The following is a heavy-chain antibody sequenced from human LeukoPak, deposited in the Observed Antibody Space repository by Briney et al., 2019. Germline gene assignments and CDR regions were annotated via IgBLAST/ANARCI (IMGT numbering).Heavy chain of an antibody. V-gene: IGHV3-74*01. Sequence: PGGSLRLSCAASGFTFSSYWMHWVRHAPGKGLVWVSRINSDGSTTSYAGSVKGRFTTSRDNAKNTLYLQMNSLRAEDTAVYYCARVAYYYDSSGYYFDYWGQGTLVTVSS. CDR1: GFTFSSYW. CDR3: ARVAYYYDSSGYYFDY. CDR2: INSDGSTT. D-gene: IGHD3-22*01. J-gene: IGHJ4*02.